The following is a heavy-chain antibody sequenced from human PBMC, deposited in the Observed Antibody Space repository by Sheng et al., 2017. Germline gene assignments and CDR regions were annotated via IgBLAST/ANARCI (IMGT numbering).Heavy chain of an antibody. CDR3: ARGYGSGISALSVVN. D-gene: IGHD3-10*01. V-gene: IGHV4-31*03. CDR1: GGSISSGGYY. Sequence: QVQLQESGPGLVKPSQTLSLTCTVSGGSISSGGYYWSWIRQHPGKGLEWIGYIYYSGSTYYNRPSRVELPISVDTSKKPRSPSKLSSVTAADTAMYYCARGYGSGISALSVVNWGRGTVGXRLL. CDR2: IYYSGST. J-gene: IGHJ4*01.